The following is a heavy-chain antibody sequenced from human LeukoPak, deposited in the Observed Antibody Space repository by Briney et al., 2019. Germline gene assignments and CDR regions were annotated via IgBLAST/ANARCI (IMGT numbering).Heavy chain of an antibody. CDR2: IDTKTGNP. CDR1: GYTFSSCA. V-gene: IGHV7-4-1*02. J-gene: IGHJ4*02. CDR3: AIHPSDSSGYFSY. D-gene: IGHD3-22*01. Sequence: ASVKVSCKASGYTFSSCATNWVRQAPGQGLEYMGWIDTKTGNPTYAQGFTGRFVFSLDTSVSTAYLQISSLKAEDTAVYYCAIHPSDSSGYFSYWGQGALVTVSS.